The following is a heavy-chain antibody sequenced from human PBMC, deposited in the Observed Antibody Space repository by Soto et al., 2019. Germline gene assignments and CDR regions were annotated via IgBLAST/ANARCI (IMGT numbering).Heavy chain of an antibody. D-gene: IGHD3-10*01. J-gene: IGHJ6*02. CDR3: ARHGNTGMVRGVITIFGLDYYGMDV. Sequence: PSETLSLTCTVSGGSISSSSYYWGWIRQPPGKGLEWIGSIYYSGSTYYNPSLKSRVTISVDTSKNQFSLKLSSVTAADTAVYYCARHGNTGMVRGVITIFGLDYYGMDVWGQGTTVTVSS. V-gene: IGHV4-39*01. CDR2: IYYSGST. CDR1: GGSISSSSYY.